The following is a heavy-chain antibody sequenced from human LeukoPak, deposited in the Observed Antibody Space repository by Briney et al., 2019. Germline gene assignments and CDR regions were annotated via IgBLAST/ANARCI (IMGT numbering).Heavy chain of an antibody. CDR3: ATRSRYYGSGDDAFDI. V-gene: IGHV4-59*08. D-gene: IGHD3-10*01. J-gene: IGHJ3*02. CDR2: IYYSGST. Sequence: SETLSLTCAVYGGSFSGYYWSWIRQPPGKGLEWIGYIYYSGSTNYNPSLKSRVTISVDTSKNQFSLKLSSVTAADTAVYYCATRSRYYGSGDDAFDIWGQGTMVTVSS. CDR1: GGSFSGYY.